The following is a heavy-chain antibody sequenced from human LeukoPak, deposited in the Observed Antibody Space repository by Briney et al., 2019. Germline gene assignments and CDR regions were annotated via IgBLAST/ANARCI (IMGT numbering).Heavy chain of an antibody. V-gene: IGHV4-31*03. J-gene: IGHJ4*02. D-gene: IGHD5-18*01. CDR1: GGSISSGGYY. CDR3: ASLQLWLRSFDY. CDR2: IYYSGST. Sequence: SETLSLTCTVSGGSISSGGYYWSWIRQHPGKGLEWIGCIYYSGSTYYNPSLKSRVTISVDTSKNQFSLKLSSVTAADTAVYYCASLQLWLRSFDYWGQGTLVTVSS.